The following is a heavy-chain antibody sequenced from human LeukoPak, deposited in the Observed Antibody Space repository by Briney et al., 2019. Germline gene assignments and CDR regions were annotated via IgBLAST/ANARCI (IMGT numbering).Heavy chain of an antibody. Sequence: SETLSLTCTVSGGSITSGSYYWSWIRQPAGKGLECIGRVYISGSTNYDPSLTGRATISIDTSKNQFSLKLSSVTAADTAVYYCAGPSGSASDTEYFQNWGQGTLVTVSS. CDR1: GGSITSGSYY. CDR2: VYISGST. J-gene: IGHJ1*01. CDR3: AGPSGSASDTEYFQN. D-gene: IGHD6-13*01. V-gene: IGHV4-61*02.